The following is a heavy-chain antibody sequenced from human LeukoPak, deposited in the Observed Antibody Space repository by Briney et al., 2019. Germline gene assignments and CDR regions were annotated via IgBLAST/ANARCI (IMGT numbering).Heavy chain of an antibody. CDR3: ARDNGGYGDYSFDY. J-gene: IGHJ4*02. Sequence: GRSLRLSCAASGFTFSSYAMHWVRQAPGKGLEWVAVISYDGSNKYYADSVKGRFTISRDNSKNTLYLQMNSLRAEDTAVYYCARDNGGYGDYSFDYWGQGTLVTVSS. CDR2: ISYDGSNK. V-gene: IGHV3-30-3*01. D-gene: IGHD4-17*01. CDR1: GFTFSSYA.